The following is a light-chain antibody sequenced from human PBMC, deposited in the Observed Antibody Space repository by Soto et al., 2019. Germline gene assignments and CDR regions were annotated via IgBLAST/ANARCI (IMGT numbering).Light chain of an antibody. CDR2: DAS. J-gene: IGKJ1*01. Sequence: DIQITQSPSTLSASVGDTVTITCRASQSISTWLAWYQQRPGKAPELLIYDASSLEGGVPSRFSGSGSGTEFTLTITSLQPDDFATYYCQEYSNYSWTFGQGTKVDIK. V-gene: IGKV1-5*01. CDR3: QEYSNYSWT. CDR1: QSISTW.